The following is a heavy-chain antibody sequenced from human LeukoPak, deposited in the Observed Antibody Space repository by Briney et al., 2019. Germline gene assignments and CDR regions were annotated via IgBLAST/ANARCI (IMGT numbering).Heavy chain of an antibody. D-gene: IGHD1-26*01. Sequence: GGSLRLSCAASGFTFSSYEMNWVRRAPGKGLEWVSYISSSGSTIYYADSVKGRFTISRDNAKNSLYLQMNSLRAEDTAVYYCARRYPGSYYDYWGQGTLVTVSS. J-gene: IGHJ4*02. CDR1: GFTFSSYE. CDR2: ISSSGSTI. CDR3: ARRYPGSYYDY. V-gene: IGHV3-48*03.